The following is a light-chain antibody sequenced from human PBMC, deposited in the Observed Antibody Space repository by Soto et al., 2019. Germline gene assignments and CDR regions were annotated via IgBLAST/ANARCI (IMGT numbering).Light chain of an antibody. CDR1: QSVSSN. CDR2: GAS. J-gene: IGKJ4*01. CDR3: QQYNNWPPLVT. V-gene: IGKV3-15*01. Sequence: EIVMTQSPATLSVSPGERAALSCTASQSVSSNLAWYQQKPGQAPRLLIYGASTRATGIPARFSGSGSGTEFTLTISSLQSEDFAVYYCQQYNNWPPLVTFGGGTKVDIK.